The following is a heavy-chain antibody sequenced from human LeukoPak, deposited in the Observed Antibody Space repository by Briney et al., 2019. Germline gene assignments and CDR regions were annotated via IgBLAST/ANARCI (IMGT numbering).Heavy chain of an antibody. Sequence: GASVKVSCKASGYTFTGYYMHWVRQAPGQGLEWMGIINPSGGSTSYAQKFQGRVTMTRDTSTSTVYMELSSLRSEDTAVYYCARNDIVVVPAATTRYYYYMDVWGKGTTVTVSS. CDR3: ARNDIVVVPAATTRYYYYMDV. CDR1: GYTFTGYY. V-gene: IGHV1-46*03. D-gene: IGHD2-2*01. CDR2: INPSGGST. J-gene: IGHJ6*03.